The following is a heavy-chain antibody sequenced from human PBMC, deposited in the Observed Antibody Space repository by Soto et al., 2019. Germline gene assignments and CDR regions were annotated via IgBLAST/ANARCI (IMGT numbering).Heavy chain of an antibody. Sequence: PSETLSLTCSVYGYSITSGYYWGWIRQPPGRGLEWIGSFYHSVSTYYNPSLKSRVTISFDTSKNQFSLNLSSVTAADTAVYYCARGTGSAWAQYFDYWGQGTLVTVSS. CDR2: FYHSVST. J-gene: IGHJ4*02. CDR3: ARGTGSAWAQYFDY. CDR1: GYSITSGYY. D-gene: IGHD6-19*01. V-gene: IGHV4-38-2*02.